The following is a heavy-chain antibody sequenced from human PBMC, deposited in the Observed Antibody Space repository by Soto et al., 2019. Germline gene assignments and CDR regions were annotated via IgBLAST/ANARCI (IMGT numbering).Heavy chain of an antibody. J-gene: IGHJ3*02. CDR3: AKCMQAYWNYDAHHI. Sequence: EVKLLESGGGLVQPGESLRLSCTASGFTFSSYSMSWVRLAPWKGLEWVAHITASEETTYYADSVKGRFTISRDTSRNTLYLQMNSLRAEDTALYYCAKCMQAYWNYDAHHIWGQGTMVTVSS. CDR1: GFTFSSYS. CDR2: ITASEETT. V-gene: IGHV3-23*01. D-gene: IGHD1-7*01.